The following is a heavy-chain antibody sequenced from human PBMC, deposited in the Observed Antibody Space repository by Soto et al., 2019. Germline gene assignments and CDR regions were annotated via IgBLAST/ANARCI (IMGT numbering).Heavy chain of an antibody. D-gene: IGHD4-17*01. J-gene: IGHJ4*02. CDR1: GFTFSTYA. V-gene: IGHV3-23*01. CDR2: SGSSGTT. CDR3: AKGSHYGDYFDY. Sequence: GGSLRLSCAASGFTFSTYAMSWVRQAPGKGPEWVSASGSSGTTYYADSVKGRFTISRDNSKNTLDLHLSSLRAEDTAVYYCAKGSHYGDYFDYWGQGALVTVSS.